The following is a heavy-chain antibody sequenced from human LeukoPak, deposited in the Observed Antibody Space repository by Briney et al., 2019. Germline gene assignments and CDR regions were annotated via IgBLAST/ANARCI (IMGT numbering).Heavy chain of an antibody. CDR2: INHSGST. CDR3: ARGLLRRYCSSTSCYSEYFQH. Sequence: SETLSLTCAVYGGSFSGYYWSWIRQPPGKGLEWIGDINHSGSTNYNPSLKSRVTISVDTNKNQFSLKLSSVTAADTAADYCARGLLRRYCSSTSCYSEYFQHWGQGTLVTVSS. J-gene: IGHJ1*01. CDR1: GGSFSGYY. V-gene: IGHV4-34*01. D-gene: IGHD2-2*01.